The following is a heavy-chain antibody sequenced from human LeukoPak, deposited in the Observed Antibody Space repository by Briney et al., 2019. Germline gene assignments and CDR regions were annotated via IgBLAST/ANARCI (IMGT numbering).Heavy chain of an antibody. CDR3: ARTPNYGRRYYFDY. CDR1: GGSISSSGYY. V-gene: IGHV4-31*03. Sequence: SETLSLTCTVSGGSISSSGYYWSWIRQHPGKGLEWIGYIYYSGSTYYNPSLKSRVTISVDTSKNQFSLKLSSVTAADTAVYYCARTPNYGRRYYFDYWGQGTLVTVSS. D-gene: IGHD4/OR15-4a*01. J-gene: IGHJ4*02. CDR2: IYYSGST.